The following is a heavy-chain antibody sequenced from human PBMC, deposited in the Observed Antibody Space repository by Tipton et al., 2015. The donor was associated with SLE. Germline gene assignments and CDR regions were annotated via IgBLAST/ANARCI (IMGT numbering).Heavy chain of an antibody. J-gene: IGHJ4*02. D-gene: IGHD2-15*01. CDR3: TRMTCSGGTCPDEY. V-gene: IGHV3-49*04. Sequence: SLRLSCAASGFTVSSNYMSWVRQAPGKGLEWVGFIRSKDYGGTPEYAASVKGRFTISRDDSKNIAYLQMNGLKTEDTAVYYCTRMTCSGGTCPDEYWGQGTLVTVSS. CDR1: GFTVSSNY. CDR2: IRSKDYGGTP.